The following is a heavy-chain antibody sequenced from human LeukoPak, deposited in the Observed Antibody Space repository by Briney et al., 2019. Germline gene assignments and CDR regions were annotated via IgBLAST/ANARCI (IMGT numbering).Heavy chain of an antibody. D-gene: IGHD3-22*01. J-gene: IGHJ4*02. CDR3: AKKGYYDGSGYYMYYFDH. CDR2: ISGSGGTA. Sequence: GGSLRLSCAASGFIFSSYAMTWVRQAPGKGLEWVSAISGSGGTAYYADSVKGRFTISRDNSKNTLYLQMNSLRAEDTAVYYCAKKGYYDGSGYYMYYFDHWGQGTLVTVSS. V-gene: IGHV3-23*01. CDR1: GFIFSSYA.